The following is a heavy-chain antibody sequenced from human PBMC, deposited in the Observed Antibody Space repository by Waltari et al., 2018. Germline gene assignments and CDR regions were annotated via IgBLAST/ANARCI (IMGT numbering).Heavy chain of an antibody. V-gene: IGHV4-34*01. CDR1: GGSFSGYY. Sequence: QVQLQQWGAGLLKPSETLSLTCAVYGGSFSGYYWSWIRQPPGKGLEWIGEINHSGSTNYNPSLKSRVTRSVDTSKNQFSLKLSSVTAADTAVYYCASRGGYDFWSGYYMRYYFDYWGQGTLVTVSS. CDR3: ASRGGYDFWSGYYMRYYFDY. D-gene: IGHD3-3*01. CDR2: INHSGST. J-gene: IGHJ4*02.